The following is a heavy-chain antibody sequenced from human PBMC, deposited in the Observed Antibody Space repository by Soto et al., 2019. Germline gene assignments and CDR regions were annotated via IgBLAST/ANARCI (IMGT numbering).Heavy chain of an antibody. Sequence: ASVKVSCKASGYTFTSYGISWVRQAPGQGLDWMGWISAYNGNTNYAQKLQGRVTMTTDTSTSTAYMELRSLRSDDTAVYYCANFLEIRVMALSFYWDYWGQGTLVTVSS. D-gene: IGHD3-3*01. CDR3: ANFLEIRVMALSFYWDY. CDR1: GYTFTSYG. V-gene: IGHV1-18*01. J-gene: IGHJ4*02. CDR2: ISAYNGNT.